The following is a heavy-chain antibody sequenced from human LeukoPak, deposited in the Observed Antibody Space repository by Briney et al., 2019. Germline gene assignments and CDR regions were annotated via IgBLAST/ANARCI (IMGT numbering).Heavy chain of an antibody. CDR3: ARATRYYYYGMDV. D-gene: IGHD4-11*01. J-gene: IGHJ6*02. CDR2: IYYSGST. V-gene: IGHV4-59*01. Sequence: SETLSLTCTVSGGSISSYYWSWIRQPPGKGLEWIGYIYYSGSTNCNPSLKSRVTISVDTSKNQFSLKLSSVTAADTAVYYCARATRYYYYGMDVWGQGTTVTVSS. CDR1: GGSISSYY.